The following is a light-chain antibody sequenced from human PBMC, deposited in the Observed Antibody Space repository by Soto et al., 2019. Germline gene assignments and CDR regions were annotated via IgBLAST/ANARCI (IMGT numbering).Light chain of an antibody. CDR1: SSDIGAYNF. CDR2: EVR. J-gene: IGLJ2*01. CDR3: SSYTSINTLV. V-gene: IGLV2-14*01. Sequence: QSALTQPASVSGSPGQSITISCTGTSSDIGAYNFVSWYQHHPGNAPQLMIYEVRHRPSGVSNRFSGSKSGNTASLTISGLQAEDEADYYCSSYTSINTLVFGGGTKLTVL.